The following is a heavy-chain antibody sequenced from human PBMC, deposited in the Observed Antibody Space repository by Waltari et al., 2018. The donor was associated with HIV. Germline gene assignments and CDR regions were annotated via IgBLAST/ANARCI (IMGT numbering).Heavy chain of an antibody. D-gene: IGHD2-21*01. CDR2: IYPGDSDT. V-gene: IGHV5-51*01. CDR3: ARHVRVLQPTVAIGGMDV. CDR1: GYTFTSYW. Sequence: EVHLEQSGAEVKKPGESLKISCKASGYTFTSYWIGWVRQMPGKGLEWMGIIYPGDSDTRDSPSFQGQVTISADKSSTTVYLQWSTLKASDTAIYYCARHVRVLQPTVAIGGMDVWGQGTSVTVSS. J-gene: IGHJ6*02.